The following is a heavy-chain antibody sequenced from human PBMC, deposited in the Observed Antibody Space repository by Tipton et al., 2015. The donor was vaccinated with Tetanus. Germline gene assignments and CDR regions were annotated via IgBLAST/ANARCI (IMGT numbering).Heavy chain of an antibody. Sequence: QLVQSGGGLIQPGGSLRLSCAASGFTVSSNYMSWVRQAPGKGLEWVSAISGSGGSTYYADSVKGRFTISRDNSKNTLYLQMNSLRAEDTAVYYCAKGYSSSFVYFDYWGQGTLVTVSS. V-gene: IGHV3-23*04. CDR1: GFTVSSNY. D-gene: IGHD6-6*01. CDR3: AKGYSSSFVYFDY. CDR2: ISGSGGST. J-gene: IGHJ4*02.